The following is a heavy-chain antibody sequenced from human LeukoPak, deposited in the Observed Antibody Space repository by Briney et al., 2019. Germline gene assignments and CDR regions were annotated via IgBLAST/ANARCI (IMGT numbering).Heavy chain of an antibody. J-gene: IGHJ4*01. Sequence: GGSLRLSCAASGFTFSGYWMSWVRQAPGKGLEWVANIRQDGSDKYYVDSVKGRFTISRDNAKNSLFLQMNSLRAEDTALYFCTTDSGGGRPFDYWGHGTLVTVSS. CDR1: GFTFSGYW. CDR3: TTDSGGGRPFDY. V-gene: IGHV3-7*01. D-gene: IGHD6-6*01. CDR2: IRQDGSDK.